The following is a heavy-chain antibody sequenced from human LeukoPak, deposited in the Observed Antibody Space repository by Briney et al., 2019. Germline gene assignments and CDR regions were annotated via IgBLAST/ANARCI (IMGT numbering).Heavy chain of an antibody. V-gene: IGHV4-39*07. J-gene: IGHJ6*03. CDR1: GGSISTSTYY. CDR3: ARESMTHLYYYYYMDV. Sequence: SETLSLTCTVSGGSISTSTYYWGWIRQPPGKGLEWIGSIYYSGSPYYNPSLKSRVTISVDTSKNQFSLKLSSVTAADTAVYYCARESMTHLYYYYYMDVWGKGTTVTVSS. CDR2: IYYSGSP. D-gene: IGHD2-21*01.